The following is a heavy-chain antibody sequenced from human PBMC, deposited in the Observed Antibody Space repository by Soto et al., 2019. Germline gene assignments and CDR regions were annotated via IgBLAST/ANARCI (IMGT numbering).Heavy chain of an antibody. D-gene: IGHD1-26*01. CDR2: ISAYNGNT. Sequence: QVQLVQSGAEVKKPGASVKVSCKASGYTFTSYGISWVRQAPGQGLEWMGWISAYNGNTNYAQKLQGRVTMTTDTSTSTAYMELGSLRSDDTAVYYCARDPLLLEWEPMKGDDYWGQGTLVTVSS. J-gene: IGHJ4*02. CDR3: ARDPLLLEWEPMKGDDY. V-gene: IGHV1-18*01. CDR1: GYTFTSYG.